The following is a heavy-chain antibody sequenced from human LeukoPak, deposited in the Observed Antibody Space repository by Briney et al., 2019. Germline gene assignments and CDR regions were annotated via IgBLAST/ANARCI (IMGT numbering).Heavy chain of an antibody. V-gene: IGHV3-30-3*01. J-gene: IGHJ5*02. Sequence: PGRSLRLSCAASGFTFSSYAMHWVRQAPGKGLEWVAVISYDGSNKYYADSVKGRFTISRDNSKNTLYLQMNSLRTEDTAVYYCARATVVVTINWFDPWGQGTLVTVSS. CDR2: ISYDGSNK. D-gene: IGHD3-22*01. CDR3: ARATVVVTINWFDP. CDR1: GFTFSSYA.